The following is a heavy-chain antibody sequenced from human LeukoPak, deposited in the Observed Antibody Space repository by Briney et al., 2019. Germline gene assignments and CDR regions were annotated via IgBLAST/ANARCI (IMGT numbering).Heavy chain of an antibody. V-gene: IGHV4-39*01. CDR2: IYYSGSS. CDR3: ARVKGITIFGVVTPDALDI. D-gene: IGHD3-3*01. CDR1: GGSISSSSYN. J-gene: IGHJ3*02. Sequence: SETLSLTCKVSGGSISSSSYNWGWIRQPPVKGLEWIGSIYYSGSSYYSPSLKSRVTISVDTSKNQFYLKLSSVTAADTAVYYCARVKGITIFGVVTPDALDIWGLRTMVTVSS.